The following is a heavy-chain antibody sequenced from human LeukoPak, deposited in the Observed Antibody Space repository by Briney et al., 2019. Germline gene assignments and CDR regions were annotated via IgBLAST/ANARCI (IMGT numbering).Heavy chain of an antibody. CDR1: GGSISSGGYY. V-gene: IGHV4-31*03. D-gene: IGHD2-15*01. CDR3: ARDGSAVNDIVVDYFDY. J-gene: IGHJ4*02. Sequence: SQTLSLTCTVSGGSISSGGYYWSWIRQHPGKGLEWIGYINYSGSTYYNPSLKSRVTISVDTSKNQFSLKLSSVTAADTAVYYCARDGSAVNDIVVDYFDYWGQGTLVTVSS. CDR2: INYSGST.